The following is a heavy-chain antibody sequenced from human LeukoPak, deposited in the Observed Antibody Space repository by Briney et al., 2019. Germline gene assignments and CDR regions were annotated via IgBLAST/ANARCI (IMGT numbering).Heavy chain of an antibody. CDR3: ARLDRGYSYGYPSNYFGY. Sequence: PGGSLRLSCAASGFTFSSYAMSWVRQAPGKGVEWVSAISGSGGSTYYADSVKGRFTISRDNSKNTLYLQMNSLRAEDTAVYYCARLDRGYSYGYPSNYFGYWGQGTLVTVSS. J-gene: IGHJ4*02. D-gene: IGHD5-18*01. CDR1: GFTFSSYA. V-gene: IGHV3-23*01. CDR2: ISGSGGST.